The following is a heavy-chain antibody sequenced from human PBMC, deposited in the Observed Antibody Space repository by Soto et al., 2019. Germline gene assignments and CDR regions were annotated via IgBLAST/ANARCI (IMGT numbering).Heavy chain of an antibody. V-gene: IGHV1-69*04. J-gene: IGHJ4*02. CDR1: GYTFTNYY. Sequence: ASVKVSCKASGYTFTNYYMHWVRQAPGQGLEWMGSIFPLTDIPDYAQNFQARLTISADKSTSTAYMELSSLTSDDTAMYFCARGPLVVLNYFESWGQGTLVTVSS. CDR2: IFPLTDIP. CDR3: ARGPLVVLNYFES.